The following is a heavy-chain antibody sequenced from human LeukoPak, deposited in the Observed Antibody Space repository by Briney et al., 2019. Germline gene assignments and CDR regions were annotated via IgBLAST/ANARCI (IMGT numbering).Heavy chain of an antibody. CDR2: IIPTLGIA. Sequence: SVKVSCKASGGTFSSYAISWVRQAPGQGLEWMGRIIPTLGIANYAQKFQGRVTITADKSTSTAYMELSSLRSEDTAVYYCAPGGYSYAGDYWGQGTLVTVSS. CDR1: GGTFSSYA. D-gene: IGHD5-18*01. V-gene: IGHV1-69*04. J-gene: IGHJ4*02. CDR3: APGGYSYAGDY.